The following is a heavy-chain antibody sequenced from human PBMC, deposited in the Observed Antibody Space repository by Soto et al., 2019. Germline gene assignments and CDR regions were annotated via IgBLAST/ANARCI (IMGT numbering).Heavy chain of an antibody. J-gene: IGHJ4*02. Sequence: QGQLQESGPGLVKPSESLSLTCTVSGGSISNYYCNWIRQPAGKGLEWIGRIDTSGSTNYNPSLKSRVTLSVDTSKQEFSLKLSSVTAADTALYYCARGGQDFWSGPFDYWGRVALVTVSS. CDR2: IDTSGST. CDR3: ARGGQDFWSGPFDY. CDR1: GGSISNYY. V-gene: IGHV4-4*07. D-gene: IGHD3-3*01.